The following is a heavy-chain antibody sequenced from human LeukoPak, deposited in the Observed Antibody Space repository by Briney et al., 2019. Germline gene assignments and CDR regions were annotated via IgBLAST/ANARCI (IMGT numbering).Heavy chain of an antibody. CDR3: ARDRGEQFLDPGPPPTAGDY. CDR1: GYTFTSYH. J-gene: IGHJ4*02. V-gene: IGHV1-46*01. Sequence: GASVKVSCKASGYTFTSYHIHWVRQAPGQGLEWVGLLYSSGRITTYAQKFEGRVTMTRDMSTSTVYMELSRLKSEDTAVYYCARDRGEQFLDPGPPPTAGDYWGQGTLVTVSS. CDR2: LYSSGRIT. D-gene: IGHD3/OR15-3a*01.